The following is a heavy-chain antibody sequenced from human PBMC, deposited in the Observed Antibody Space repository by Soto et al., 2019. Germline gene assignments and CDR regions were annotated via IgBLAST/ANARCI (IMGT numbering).Heavy chain of an antibody. J-gene: IGHJ6*03. CDR2: INLSGGIT. CDR1: GYTFTSYY. D-gene: IGHD3-3*01. V-gene: IGHV1-46*03. CDR3: ARGSDFWSGSYYMDV. Sequence: QVQLVQSGAEVKKPGASVKVSCKASGYTFTSYYMHWVRQAPGQGLEWMGIINLSGGITGYAQKYQGRVTMNRDTSTSTVYMELSSLRSEDTALYYCARGSDFWSGSYYMDVWGKGTTVTVSS.